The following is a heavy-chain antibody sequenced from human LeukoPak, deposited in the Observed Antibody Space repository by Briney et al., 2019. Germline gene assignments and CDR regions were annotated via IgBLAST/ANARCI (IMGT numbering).Heavy chain of an antibody. D-gene: IGHD3-10*01. CDR3: ARRHGSGSDYRGVDY. V-gene: IGHV1-2*02. CDR1: GYTFTGPN. Sequence: GASIKDSCKASGYTFTGPNLHWVRQAPGQGLAWMVYINPNSGDTNYAQKFQGRVTMTRDTSISTAYMELSTLRSDDTAVFYCARRHGSGSDYRGVDYWGQGTLVTVSS. J-gene: IGHJ4*02. CDR2: INPNSGDT.